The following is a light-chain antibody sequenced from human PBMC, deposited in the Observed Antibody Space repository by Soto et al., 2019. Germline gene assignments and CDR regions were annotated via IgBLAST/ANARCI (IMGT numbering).Light chain of an antibody. Sequence: DIEMTQSPSTLSASVGDRVTIACRASQSIGTWLAWYQQSAGKAHKLLIHDASSLQSGVPSRFSGSGSGTEFTLTISGLQPDDFTSYYCQQYSSYWTFGQGTKVDIK. CDR2: DAS. CDR3: QQYSSYWT. J-gene: IGKJ1*01. CDR1: QSIGTW. V-gene: IGKV1-5*01.